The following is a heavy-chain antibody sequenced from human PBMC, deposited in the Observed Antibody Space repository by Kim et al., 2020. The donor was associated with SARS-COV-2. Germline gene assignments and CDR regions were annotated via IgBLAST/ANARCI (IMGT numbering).Heavy chain of an antibody. CDR2: LSWNSGSI. Sequence: GGSLRLSCAASGFTFDDYAMHWVRQAPGKGLEWVAGLSWNSGSIAYADSVKGRLTISRDNAENSPFLQMNSLRPEDTALYYCAKDFSSGSGSFYDSWGQGTLVTVSS. CDR1: GFTFDDYA. J-gene: IGHJ4*02. V-gene: IGHV3-9*01. D-gene: IGHD3-10*01. CDR3: AKDFSSGSGSFYDS.